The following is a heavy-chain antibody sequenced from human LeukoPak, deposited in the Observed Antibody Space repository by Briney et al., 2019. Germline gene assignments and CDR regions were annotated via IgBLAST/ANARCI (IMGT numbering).Heavy chain of an antibody. D-gene: IGHD2-21*02. CDR1: GGSISSGGYY. CDR3: ASPNPKYCGGDCYHSDAFDI. V-gene: IGHV4-31*03. CDR2: IYYSGSI. Sequence: PSETLSLTCTVSGGSISSGGYYWSWIRQHPGKGLEWIGYIYYSGSIYYNPFLKSRVTISVDTSKNQFSLKLSSVTAADTAVYYCASPNPKYCGGDCYHSDAFDIWGQGTMVTVSS. J-gene: IGHJ3*02.